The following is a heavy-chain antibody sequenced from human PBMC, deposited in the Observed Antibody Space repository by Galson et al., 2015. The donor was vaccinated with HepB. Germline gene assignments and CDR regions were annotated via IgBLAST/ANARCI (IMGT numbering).Heavy chain of an antibody. CDR1: GFTFSSYG. Sequence: SLRLSCAASGFTFSSYGMHWVRQAPGKGLEWVAVISYDGSNKYYADSVKGRFTISRDNSKNTLYLQMNSLRAEDTAVYYCAKDRTWGYSYGYADYWGQGTLVTVSS. CDR3: AKDRTWGYSYGYADY. J-gene: IGHJ4*02. D-gene: IGHD5-18*01. V-gene: IGHV3-30*18. CDR2: ISYDGSNK.